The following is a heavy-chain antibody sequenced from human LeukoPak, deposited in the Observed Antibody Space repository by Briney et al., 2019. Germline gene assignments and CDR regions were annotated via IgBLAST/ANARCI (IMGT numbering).Heavy chain of an antibody. J-gene: IGHJ3*02. V-gene: IGHV4-59*08. D-gene: IGHD6-13*01. CDR3: ARLKYSSSWFNAFDI. CDR2: IYYSGST. CDR1: GGSISSYY. Sequence: PSETRSLTCTVSGGSISSYYWSWIRQPPGKGLEWIGYIYYSGSTNYNPSLKSRVTISVDTSKNQFSLKLSSVTAADTAVYYCARLKYSSSWFNAFDIWGQGTMVTVSS.